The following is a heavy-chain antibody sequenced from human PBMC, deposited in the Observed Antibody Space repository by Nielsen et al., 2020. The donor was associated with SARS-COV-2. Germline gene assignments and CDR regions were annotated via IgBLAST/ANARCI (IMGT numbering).Heavy chain of an antibody. V-gene: IGHV4-30-4*01. J-gene: IGHJ6*02. Sequence: WIRQPPGKGLEWIGYIYYSGSTYYNPSLKSRVTISVDTSKNQFSLKLSSVTAADTAVYYCARGASPDYGDYPTYYGMDVWGQGTTVTVSS. CDR2: IYYSGST. CDR3: ARGASPDYGDYPTYYGMDV. D-gene: IGHD4-17*01.